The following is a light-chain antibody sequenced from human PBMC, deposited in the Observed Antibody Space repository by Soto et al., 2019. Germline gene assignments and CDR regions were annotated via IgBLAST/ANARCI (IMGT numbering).Light chain of an antibody. Sequence: QSALTQPASVSGSPGQSITISCTGTSSDVGSYNLVSWYQQHPGKAPKLMIYEGNKRPSGVSNRFSGSKSGNTACLTISGLQAEDEADYYCCSYAGSSTFYVFGTGTQLTVL. V-gene: IGLV2-23*01. J-gene: IGLJ1*01. CDR2: EGN. CDR1: SSDVGSYNL. CDR3: CSYAGSSTFYV.